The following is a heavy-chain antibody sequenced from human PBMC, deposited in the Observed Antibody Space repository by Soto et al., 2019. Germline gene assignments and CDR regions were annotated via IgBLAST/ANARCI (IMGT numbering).Heavy chain of an antibody. V-gene: IGHV1-18*01. D-gene: IGHD1-1*01. Sequence: ASVKVSCKASGYSFTRYGIAWARQAPGQGLEWMGWINTYNGNTNYAQNLQGRVTLTTDTSTSTAYMELTSLRSNDTAIYYCAMEPAHVTTTPPDVWGKGTTVTVSS. CDR2: INTYNGNT. J-gene: IGHJ6*04. CDR3: AMEPAHVTTTPPDV. CDR1: GYSFTRYG.